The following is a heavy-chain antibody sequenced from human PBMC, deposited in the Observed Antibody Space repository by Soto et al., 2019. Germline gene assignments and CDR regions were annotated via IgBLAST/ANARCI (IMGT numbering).Heavy chain of an antibody. Sequence: GASVKVSCKASGYTFTRYGFSWVRQAPGQGLEWMGWISTYNENTKYAQKFQGRVTMTTDTSTNTAYMELRSLTSDDTAVYYCAREGYCSSGSCALYSHDYFGMDVWGQGTTVTVSS. J-gene: IGHJ6*02. CDR1: GYTFTRYG. V-gene: IGHV1-18*01. D-gene: IGHD2-15*01. CDR2: ISTYNENT. CDR3: AREGYCSSGSCALYSHDYFGMDV.